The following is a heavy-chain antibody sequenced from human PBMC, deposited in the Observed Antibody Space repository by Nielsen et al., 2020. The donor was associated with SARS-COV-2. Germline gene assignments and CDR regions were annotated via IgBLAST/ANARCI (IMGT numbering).Heavy chain of an antibody. CDR1: GFTVSSNY. V-gene: IGHV3-23*01. CDR3: AKVLYTSDWAPTIYGLDV. Sequence: GESLKIYCAASGFTVSSNYMTWVLQAQGKGLEWVSTISGSGGGSDHADSVTGRSTISRDNSKSTLYLQMNSLRGEDTALYYCAKVLYTSDWAPTIYGLDVWGQGTPVTVSS. D-gene: IGHD2-2*01. CDR2: ISGSGGGS. J-gene: IGHJ6*02.